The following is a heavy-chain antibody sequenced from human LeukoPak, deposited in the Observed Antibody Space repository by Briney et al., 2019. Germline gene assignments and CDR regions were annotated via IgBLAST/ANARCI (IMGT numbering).Heavy chain of an antibody. J-gene: IGHJ4*02. Sequence: PSHTLSLTCTVSGGSISSGAYYWSWIRQHPEKGLEWIGFIYSSGSTYYNPSLKSRVAISLDTSKNQFSLSLSSVTAADTAVYYCARVSGSSRENFDYWGQGTLVTVSS. D-gene: IGHD5-12*01. CDR3: ARVSGSSRENFDY. CDR2: IYSSGST. CDR1: GGSISSGAYY. V-gene: IGHV4-31*03.